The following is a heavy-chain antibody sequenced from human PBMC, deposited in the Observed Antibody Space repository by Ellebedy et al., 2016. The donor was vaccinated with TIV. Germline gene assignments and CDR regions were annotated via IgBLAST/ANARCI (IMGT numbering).Heavy chain of an antibody. CDR1: GGSISSYY. CDR3: ARRKPVAGNVFDI. J-gene: IGHJ3*02. CDR2: IHLSGST. V-gene: IGHV4-4*09. Sequence: SETLSLTXTVSGGSISSYYWSWIRQAPGKGLEWIGQIHLSGSTTYNPSLKSRVTISVDTSKKQFSLNLNSVTAADTALYYCARRKPVAGNVFDIWGQGTLVTVSS. D-gene: IGHD6-19*01.